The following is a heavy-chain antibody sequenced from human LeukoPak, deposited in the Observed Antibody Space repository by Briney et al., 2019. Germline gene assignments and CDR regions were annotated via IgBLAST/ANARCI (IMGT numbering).Heavy chain of an antibody. Sequence: GWSLRLSCAASGFNFSAYSVNWVRQAPGKGLEWVSSITRSTSYIYFADSVRGRFTISRDNAKNSLYLQMNSLRAEDTAVYYCARDPNPRDGGYWGQGTLVTVSS. CDR1: GFNFSAYS. J-gene: IGHJ4*02. V-gene: IGHV3-21*01. CDR3: ARDPNPRDGGY. CDR2: ITRSTSYI. D-gene: IGHD5-24*01.